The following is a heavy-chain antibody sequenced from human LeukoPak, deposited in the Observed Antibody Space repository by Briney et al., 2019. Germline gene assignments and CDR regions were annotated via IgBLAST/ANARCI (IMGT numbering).Heavy chain of an antibody. V-gene: IGHV5-51*01. Sequence: GESLKISCMGSGDSFTNYWIGWVRQMPGKGLEWMGIIYPGDSDTRYSPSFQGQVTISADKSISTAYLQWSSLKASDTAMYHCARRDGSGRDAFDIWGQGTMVTVSS. CDR2: IYPGDSDT. CDR1: GDSFTNYW. D-gene: IGHD3-10*01. J-gene: IGHJ3*02. CDR3: ARRDGSGRDAFDI.